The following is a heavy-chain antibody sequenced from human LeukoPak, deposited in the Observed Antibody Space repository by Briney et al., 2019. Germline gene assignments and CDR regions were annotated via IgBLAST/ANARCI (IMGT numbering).Heavy chain of an antibody. D-gene: IGHD2-21*02. V-gene: IGHV3-23*01. CDR2: MSGRGGRT. J-gene: IGHJ4*02. Sequence: PGGSLRLSCAASGFTFSSYAMSWVRQAPGKGLEWVSAMSGRGGRTYYADSVKGRFTISRDNSKNTLYLQMNSLRAEDTAVYYCAKPYCGGDCYFFDYWGQGTLVTVSS. CDR3: AKPYCGGDCYFFDY. CDR1: GFTFSSYA.